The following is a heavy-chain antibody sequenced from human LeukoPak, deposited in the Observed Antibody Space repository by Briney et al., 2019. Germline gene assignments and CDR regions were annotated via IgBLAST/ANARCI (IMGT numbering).Heavy chain of an antibody. CDR2: INPHSGGT. D-gene: IGHD3-10*01. CDR3: ARGSVLLSDWFDP. CDR1: GYTFTGYY. V-gene: IGHV1-2*02. Sequence: VASVTVSCKASGYTFTGYYLHWVRQAPGQGLEWMGWINPHSGGTNYAQKFQGRVTMTRDTSISTAYMELSRLRSEDMAVYYCARGSVLLSDWFDPWGQGTLVTVSS. J-gene: IGHJ5*02.